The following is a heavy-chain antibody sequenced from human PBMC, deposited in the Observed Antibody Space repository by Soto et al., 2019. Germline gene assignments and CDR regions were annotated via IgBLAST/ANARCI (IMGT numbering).Heavy chain of an antibody. CDR2: ISGSGDYT. D-gene: IGHD3-16*01. CDR3: AKDQANYAPDGVDV. Sequence: EVQLLESGGDLVKPGGSLRLSCAASGFTFSTYALTWVRQAPGKGLDWVATISGSGDYTYYGDSVKGRFSLSRDNSKNTVSLQMNSLRAEDTAIYYCAKDQANYAPDGVDVWGQGTTVTVSS. V-gene: IGHV3-23*01. J-gene: IGHJ6*02. CDR1: GFTFSTYA.